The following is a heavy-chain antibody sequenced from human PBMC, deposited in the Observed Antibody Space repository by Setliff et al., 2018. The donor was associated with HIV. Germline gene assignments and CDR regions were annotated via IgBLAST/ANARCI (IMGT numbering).Heavy chain of an antibody. J-gene: IGHJ4*02. V-gene: IGHV3-48*04. CDR1: GFTFSSFG. D-gene: IGHD4-17*01. CDR3: ARENYGDYYLSIDY. CDR2: ISSSGSTI. Sequence: GGSLRLSCAASGFTFSSFGMNWVRQAPGKGLEWVSYISSSGSTIYYADSVKGRFTISRDNAKNSLYLQMNSLRAEDTAVYYCARENYGDYYLSIDYWGQGTLVTVSS.